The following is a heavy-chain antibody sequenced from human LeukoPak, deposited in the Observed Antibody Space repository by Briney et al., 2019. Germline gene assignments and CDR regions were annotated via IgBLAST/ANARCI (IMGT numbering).Heavy chain of an antibody. Sequence: ASVKVSCKASGYPFTSYDINWVRQATGQGLEWMGWMNPNSGNTGYAQKFQGRVTITRNTSISTAYMELSSLRSEDTAVYYCARVITHFNWFDPWGQGTLVTVSS. CDR3: ARVITHFNWFDP. CDR1: GYPFTSYD. D-gene: IGHD1-20*01. J-gene: IGHJ5*02. CDR2: MNPNSGNT. V-gene: IGHV1-8*03.